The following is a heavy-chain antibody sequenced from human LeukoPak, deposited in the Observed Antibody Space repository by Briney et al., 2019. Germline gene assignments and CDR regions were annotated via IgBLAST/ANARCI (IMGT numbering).Heavy chain of an antibody. CDR1: GLSFDDYA. D-gene: IGHD1-26*01. CDR3: AKGVGATYLYYFDY. J-gene: IGHJ4*02. CDR2: ISWNSGTI. Sequence: GGSLRRSCAASGLSFDDYATHWVRQAPGKGLEWVSGISWNSGTIGYADSVKGRFTISRDNAKNSLYLQMNSLRAEDMALYYCAKGVGATYLYYFDYWGQGTLVTVSP. V-gene: IGHV3-9*03.